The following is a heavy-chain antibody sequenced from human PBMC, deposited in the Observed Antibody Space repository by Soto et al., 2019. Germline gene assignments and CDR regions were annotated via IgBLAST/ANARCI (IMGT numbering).Heavy chain of an antibody. Sequence: GGSLRLSCAASGITFNTYGMHWVRQAPGKGLEWVAVISYDGNNKFYADSVKGRFTISRDNSKNTLYLQMSSLRAEDTAMYYCAKGGTSYGMDVWGQGTTVTVSS. CDR1: GITFNTYG. J-gene: IGHJ6*02. V-gene: IGHV3-30*18. CDR3: AKGGTSYGMDV. CDR2: ISYDGNNK.